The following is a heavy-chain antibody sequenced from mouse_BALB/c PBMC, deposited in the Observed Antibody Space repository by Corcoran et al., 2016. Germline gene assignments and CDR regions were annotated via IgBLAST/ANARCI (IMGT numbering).Heavy chain of an antibody. CDR1: GYSFTGYY. CDR2: ISCYNGAT. J-gene: IGHJ1*01. D-gene: IGHD1-1*01. Sequence: LVKTGASVKISCKASGYSFTGYYMHWVKQSPGKSLEWIGYISCYNGATSYNQKFKGKATFTVDTSSSTAYMQFNSLTSEDSAVYYCARHGSPYWYFDVWGAGTTVTVSS. V-gene: IGHV1S34*01. CDR3: ARHGSPYWYFDV.